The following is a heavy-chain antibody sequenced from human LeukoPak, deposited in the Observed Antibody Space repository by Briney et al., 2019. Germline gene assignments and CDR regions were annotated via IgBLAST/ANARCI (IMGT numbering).Heavy chain of an antibody. CDR3: ARTASQVYYYDSSGYYFDY. J-gene: IGHJ4*02. V-gene: IGHV4-59*01. Sequence: PSETLSLTCTVSGGSISSYNWSWIRQPPGKGLEWIGYIYYSGSTNYNPSLKSRVTISVDTSKNQFSLKLSSVTAADTAVYYCARTASQVYYYDSSGYYFDYWGQGTLVTVSS. D-gene: IGHD3-22*01. CDR2: IYYSGST. CDR1: GGSISSYN.